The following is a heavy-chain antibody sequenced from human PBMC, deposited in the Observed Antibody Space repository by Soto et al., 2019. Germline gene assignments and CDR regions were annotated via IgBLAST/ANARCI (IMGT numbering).Heavy chain of an antibody. Sequence: EVVLLASGGGLVQPGGSLRLSCAASGFTFSFYPMSWVRQAPGKGLQWVAGISSTAGTIYYADPVKGRFTISRDNSKNTLYLEMDSLRSEDTAVYYCANWGKSGSDFWGQGTLVTVSS. CDR1: GFTFSFYP. D-gene: IGHD3-16*01. J-gene: IGHJ4*02. CDR2: ISSTAGTI. V-gene: IGHV3-23*01. CDR3: ANWGKSGSDF.